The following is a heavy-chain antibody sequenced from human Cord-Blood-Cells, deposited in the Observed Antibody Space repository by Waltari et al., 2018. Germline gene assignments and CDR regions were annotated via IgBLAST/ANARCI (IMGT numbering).Heavy chain of an antibody. CDR1: GGSFRGYS. V-gene: IGHV4-34*01. Sequence: QVQLQQWGAGLLKPSETLSLTCAVYGGSFRGYSWSGIRQPPGKGLEWIGEINHSGSTNYNPSLKSRVTISVDTSKNQFSLKLSSVTAADTAVYYCARGPIFGVVINWFDPWGQGTLVTVSS. CDR2: INHSGST. D-gene: IGHD3-3*01. J-gene: IGHJ5*02. CDR3: ARGPIFGVVINWFDP.